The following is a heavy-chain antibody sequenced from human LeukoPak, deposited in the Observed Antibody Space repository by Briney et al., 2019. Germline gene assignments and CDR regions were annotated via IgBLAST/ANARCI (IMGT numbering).Heavy chain of an antibody. V-gene: IGHV1-24*01. D-gene: IGHD1-26*01. J-gene: IGHJ6*03. CDR2: FDPEDGET. Sequence: ASVKVSCKVSGYTLTELSMHWVRQAPGKGLEWMGGFDPEDGETIYAQKFQGRVTMTEDTSTDTAYMELTSLRSEDTAVYYCARAQGSYYHYYMDVWGKGTTVTVSS. CDR1: GYTLTELS. CDR3: ARAQGSYYHYYMDV.